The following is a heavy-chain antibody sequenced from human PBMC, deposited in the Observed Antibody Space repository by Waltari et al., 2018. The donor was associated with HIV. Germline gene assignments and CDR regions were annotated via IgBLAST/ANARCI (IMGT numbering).Heavy chain of an antibody. V-gene: IGHV3-74*01. CDR2: INRKGRST. Sequence: EVQLVESGGGLVQPGGSLRLSCAASGFTFSNYWMHWVRQAAGKGLVWVSRINRKGRSTTYADSRKCRFTISRDNAKNTLYMQMNSLRAEDTALYYCVRGSSSWNGVDFWGRGTLVTVSS. CDR3: VRGSSSWNGVDF. CDR1: GFTFSNYW. D-gene: IGHD6-13*01. J-gene: IGHJ4*02.